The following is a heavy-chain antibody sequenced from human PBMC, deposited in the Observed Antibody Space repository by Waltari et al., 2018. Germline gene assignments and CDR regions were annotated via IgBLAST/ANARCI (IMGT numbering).Heavy chain of an antibody. V-gene: IGHV4-4*02. D-gene: IGHD2-15*01. CDR1: GASINSNYW. CDR2: VHHSGRT. Sequence: QVQLQESGPGLVKPSGTLSLTCAVSGASINSNYWWSWVRQSPGKGLEWIGQVHHSGRTYSTPSSKSRVTISIDWSKNQFSLNLSSVNDADTAVYYCAADRGNGLYFDYWGQGTLVTVSS. CDR3: AADRGNGLYFDY. J-gene: IGHJ4*02.